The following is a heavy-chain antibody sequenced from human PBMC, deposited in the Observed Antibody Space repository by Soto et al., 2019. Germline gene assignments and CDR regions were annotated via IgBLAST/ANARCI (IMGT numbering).Heavy chain of an antibody. CDR2: IYSGGYT. V-gene: IGHV3-53*01. CDR1: GFTVSNNY. J-gene: IGHJ4*02. Sequence: EVQLVESGGGLIQPGGSLRLSCAVSGFTVSNNYMSWVRQAPGKGLEGVSVIYSGGYTAYGDSVKGRFTISRDNSKNTLYLQLKTLTPAAPAFFSWSVPPGGGGYWGQGTLVTVSS. CDR3: SVPPGGGGY. D-gene: IGHD3-10*01.